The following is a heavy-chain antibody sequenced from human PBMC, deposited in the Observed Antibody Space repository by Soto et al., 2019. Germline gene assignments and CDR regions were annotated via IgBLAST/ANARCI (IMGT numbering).Heavy chain of an antibody. CDR1: GGSISGYF. CDR2: IYYSGRT. J-gene: IGHJ4*02. CDR3: ARHAVAPGWFDY. V-gene: IGHV4-59*08. D-gene: IGHD2-2*01. Sequence: PSETLSLTCTFSGGSISGYFWSWIRQPPGKGLEWIGYIYYSGRTNYNPSLKSRVTISVDTSKNQFSLRLSSVTAADTAVYYCARHAVAPGWFDYWGQGTRVTVSS.